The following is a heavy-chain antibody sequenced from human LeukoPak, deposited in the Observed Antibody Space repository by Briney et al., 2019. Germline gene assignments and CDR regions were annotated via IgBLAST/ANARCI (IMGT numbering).Heavy chain of an antibody. CDR1: GFTFSSYW. CDR2: INSDASST. J-gene: IGHJ6*02. CDR3: ASRNTYYYYGIDV. V-gene: IGHV3-74*01. D-gene: IGHD1-14*01. Sequence: PGGSLRLSCAASGFTFSSYWMHWVHQAPGKGLVWVSHINSDASSTGYADSVKGRFTISRDNAKNTLYLQMNSLRAEDTAVYYCASRNTYYYYGIDVWGQGTTVTVSS.